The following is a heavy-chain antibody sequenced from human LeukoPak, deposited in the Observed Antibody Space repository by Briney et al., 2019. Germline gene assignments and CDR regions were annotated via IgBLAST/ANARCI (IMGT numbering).Heavy chain of an antibody. CDR1: GGSFSGYY. CDR3: ARASHWNQLHYFDY. D-gene: IGHD1-1*01. CDR2: IYHSGST. V-gene: IGHV4-34*01. Sequence: SETLSLTCAVYGGSFSGYYWSWIRQPPGKGLEWIGEIYHSGSTNYNPSLKSRVTISVDKSENQFSLKLSSVTAADTAVYYCARASHWNQLHYFDYWGQGTLVTVSS. J-gene: IGHJ4*02.